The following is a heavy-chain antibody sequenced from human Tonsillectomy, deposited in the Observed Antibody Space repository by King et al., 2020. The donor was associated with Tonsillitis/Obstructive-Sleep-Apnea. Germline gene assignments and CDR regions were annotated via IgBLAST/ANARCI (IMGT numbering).Heavy chain of an antibody. Sequence: VQLVESGGGLIQPGGSLRLSCAASGFTVSSNYMSWVRQAPGKGLEWVSVIYRGGSTYYADSVKGRFTISRDNSKNTLYLKMNSLRAEDTAVYYCARDLTETGDDAFDIWAKGQWSPSLQ. CDR1: GFTVSSNY. D-gene: IGHD7-27*01. CDR2: IYRGGST. CDR3: ARDLTETGDDAFDI. J-gene: IGHJ3*02. V-gene: IGHV3-53*01.